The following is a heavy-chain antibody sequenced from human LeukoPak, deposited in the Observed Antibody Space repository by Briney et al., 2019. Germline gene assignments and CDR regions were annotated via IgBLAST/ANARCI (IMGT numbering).Heavy chain of an antibody. Sequence: PGGSLRLSCAASGFTFSTYGMQWVRQAPGKGLEWVAVIWHDGSYKYYADSVKGRFTISRDDSKNTLHLQMNSLRAEDPAVYYCARGAYWGQGTLVSVSS. J-gene: IGHJ4*02. CDR1: GFTFSTYG. CDR3: ARGAY. V-gene: IGHV3-33*01. CDR2: IWHDGSYK.